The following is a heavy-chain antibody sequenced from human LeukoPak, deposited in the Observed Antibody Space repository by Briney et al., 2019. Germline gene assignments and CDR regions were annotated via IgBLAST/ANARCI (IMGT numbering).Heavy chain of an antibody. V-gene: IGHV4-39*01. Sequence: PSETLSLTCTVSGGSISSNNHYWGWIRQPPGKGLEWIGSMYYSGSIYYNPSLKSRLTISVDTSNTQFFLKLNSVTGADAAVYYCARHYYDRSGYLWFDPWGQGTLVTVSS. CDR2: MYYSGSI. J-gene: IGHJ5*02. D-gene: IGHD3-22*01. CDR3: ARHYYDRSGYLWFDP. CDR1: GGSISSNNHY.